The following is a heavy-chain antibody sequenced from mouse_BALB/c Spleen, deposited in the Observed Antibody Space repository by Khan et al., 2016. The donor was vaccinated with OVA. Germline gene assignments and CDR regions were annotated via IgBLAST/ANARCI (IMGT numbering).Heavy chain of an antibody. CDR3: ARIKKIVATYFDY. J-gene: IGHJ2*01. V-gene: IGHV1S81*02. Sequence: QVQLQQPGAELVKAGASVKMSCKASGYTFTSYWMHWVKQRLGQGLEWFAETNPTNGRTYYTEKFKSKATLTVDTSSSTAYMLISVPTFEDSAGYYCARIKKIVATYFDYWGQGTTLTVSS. CDR2: TNPTNGRT. D-gene: IGHD1-1*01. CDR1: GYTFTSYW.